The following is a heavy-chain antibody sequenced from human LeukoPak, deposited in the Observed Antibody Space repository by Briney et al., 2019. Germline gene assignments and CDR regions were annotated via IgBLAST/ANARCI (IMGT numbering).Heavy chain of an antibody. V-gene: IGHV4-59*01. Sequence: SETLSLTCTVSGGSISSYYWSWIRQPPGEGLEWIGYIYYSGSTNYNPSLKSRVTISVDTSKNQFSLKLSSVTAADTAVYYCARRATSWYESWFDPWGQGTLVTVSS. D-gene: IGHD6-13*01. CDR3: ARRATSWYESWFDP. CDR1: GGSISSYY. J-gene: IGHJ5*02. CDR2: IYYSGST.